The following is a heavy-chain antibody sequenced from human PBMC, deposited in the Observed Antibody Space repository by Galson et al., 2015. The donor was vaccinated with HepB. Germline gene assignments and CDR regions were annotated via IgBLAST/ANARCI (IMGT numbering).Heavy chain of an antibody. CDR2: IDWDDDK. D-gene: IGHD2-21*02. V-gene: IGHV2-70*11. CDR3: ARYTANYYFDY. J-gene: IGHJ4*02. Sequence: IRQPPGKALEYLARIDWDDDKYYSTSLQARLGVSKDASRNQVVLRMTSMDPVDTATYYCARYTANYYFDYWGRGVLVTVSS.